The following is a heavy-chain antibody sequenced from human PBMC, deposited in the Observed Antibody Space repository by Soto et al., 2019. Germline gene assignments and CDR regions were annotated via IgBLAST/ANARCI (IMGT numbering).Heavy chain of an antibody. J-gene: IGHJ6*02. CDR1: GFTFASYN. CDR2: ISHHSDYI. V-gene: IGHV3-21*02. D-gene: IGHD3-22*01. CDR3: ARGGSAERQTEGDSYHYYPMDV. Sequence: EVQLVESGGGLVTFGGSLRLSCASSGFTFASYNMLWVRQAPGKGLERLASISHHSDYIYHAYSAKVRFTGSRYNAKNSPFLEIPTLIDEETAGYYCARGGSAERQTEGDSYHYYPMDVWGQGTTVTFSS.